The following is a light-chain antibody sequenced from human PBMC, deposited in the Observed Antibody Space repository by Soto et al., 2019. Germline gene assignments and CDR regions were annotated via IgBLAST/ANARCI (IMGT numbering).Light chain of an antibody. V-gene: IGLV2-11*01. J-gene: IGLJ1*01. CDR2: DVN. CDR1: SSDVGGYNY. Sequence: ALTQPRSVSGSPGQSVTVSCTGTSSDVGGYNYVSWYQHHPGKAPRLIIYDVNKRPSGVPDRFSGAKSGNTASLTISGLQAEDEADYYCCSYAGSYRNFGTGTKLTVL. CDR3: CSYAGSYRN.